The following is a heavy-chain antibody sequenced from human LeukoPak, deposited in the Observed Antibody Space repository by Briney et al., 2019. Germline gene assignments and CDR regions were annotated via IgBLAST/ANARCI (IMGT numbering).Heavy chain of an antibody. J-gene: IGHJ4*02. Sequence: PSETLSLACAVSGVSISSGGYSWRWIRQPPGKGLEWIGYIYHSGSTYYNPSLKSRVTISVDRSKNQFSLKLSSVTAADTAVYYCASITGTRDYWGQGTLVTVSS. V-gene: IGHV4-30-2*01. CDR2: IYHSGST. D-gene: IGHD1-20*01. CDR1: GVSISSGGYS. CDR3: ASITGTRDY.